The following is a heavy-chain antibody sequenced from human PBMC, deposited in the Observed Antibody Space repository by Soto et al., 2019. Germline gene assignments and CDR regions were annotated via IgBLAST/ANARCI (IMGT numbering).Heavy chain of an antibody. CDR1: GYTFTSYY. CDR2: INPSGGST. D-gene: IGHD3-3*01. Sequence: ASVKVSCKASGYTFTSYYMHWVRQAPGQGLEWMGKINPSGGSTSYAQKYKGRVTMTRDTSTSTVYMELSSLRSEDTAVYYSTRDRFAKYYDFWSGYFDYWGQGTLVTVSS. J-gene: IGHJ4*02. CDR3: TRDRFAKYYDFWSGYFDY. V-gene: IGHV1-46*01.